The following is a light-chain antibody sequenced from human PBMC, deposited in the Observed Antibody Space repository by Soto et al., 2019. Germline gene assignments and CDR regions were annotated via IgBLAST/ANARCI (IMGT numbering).Light chain of an antibody. Sequence: EIVLTQSPGTLSLSPGERATFSCRASQSVSSSYIAWYQQKRGHAPRRLIYGASIRATGIPDRFSGSGSGTDFTLTISRLEADDSALYYCQQYHTSPLTYGQGTKGDIK. J-gene: IGKJ1*01. V-gene: IGKV3-20*01. CDR3: QQYHTSPLT. CDR2: GAS. CDR1: QSVSSSY.